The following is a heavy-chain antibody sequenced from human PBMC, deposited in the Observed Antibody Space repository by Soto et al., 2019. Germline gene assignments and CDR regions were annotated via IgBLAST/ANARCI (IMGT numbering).Heavy chain of an antibody. CDR1: GFTVSSYG. V-gene: IGHV3-33*01. Sequence: PGGSLRLSCAASGFTVSSYGMHWVRQAPGKGLEWVAVIWYDGSNKYYADSVKGRFTISRDNSKNTLYLQMNSLRAEDTAVYYCERARDPQQLVLEDAFYIWGLGKMVTVSS. CDR3: ERARDPQQLVLEDAFYI. CDR2: IWYDGSNK. D-gene: IGHD6-13*01. J-gene: IGHJ3*02.